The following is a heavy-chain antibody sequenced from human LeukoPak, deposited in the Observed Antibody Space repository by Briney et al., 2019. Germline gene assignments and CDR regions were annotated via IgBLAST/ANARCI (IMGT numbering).Heavy chain of an antibody. CDR3: ASEAVAGPFDY. Sequence: SETQSLTCTVSGGSISSYYWSWIRQPAGKGLEWIGRIYTSGSTNYNPSLKSRVTMSVDTSKNQFSLKLSSVTAADTAVYYCASEAVAGPFDYWGQGTLVTVSS. V-gene: IGHV4-4*07. CDR1: GGSISSYY. J-gene: IGHJ4*02. CDR2: IYTSGST. D-gene: IGHD6-19*01.